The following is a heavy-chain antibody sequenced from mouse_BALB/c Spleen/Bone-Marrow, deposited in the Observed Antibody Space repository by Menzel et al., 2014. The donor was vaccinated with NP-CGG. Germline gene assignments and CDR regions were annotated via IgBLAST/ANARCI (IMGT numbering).Heavy chain of an antibody. CDR2: INPYNDYT. CDR1: GYTFTNHH. Sequence: EVKVEESGAEPVRPGASVKISCKAFGYTFTNHHINWVKQRPGQGLDWIGYINPYNDYTSYNQKFKGKATLTVDKSSSTAYMELSSLTSEDSAVYYCATEVSGIYYAMDYWGQGTSVTVSS. J-gene: IGHJ4*01. D-gene: IGHD2-10*02. V-gene: IGHV1S45*01. CDR3: ATEVSGIYYAMDY.